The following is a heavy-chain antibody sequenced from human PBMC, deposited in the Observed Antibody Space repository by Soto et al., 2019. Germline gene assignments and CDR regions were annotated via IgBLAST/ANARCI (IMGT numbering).Heavy chain of an antibody. V-gene: IGHV1-69*13. Sequence: EASVKVSCKSSGGTFSSFAFSWVRQAPGEGLEWMGGLIVILGSTNYAQKFEGRVTFTADEGSSTAYMEVSGLRSEDTAVYFCASGYYDSSGYSIDYWGQGTQVTVSS. CDR3: ASGYYDSSGYSIDY. D-gene: IGHD3-22*01. CDR2: LIVILGST. CDR1: GGTFSSFA. J-gene: IGHJ4*02.